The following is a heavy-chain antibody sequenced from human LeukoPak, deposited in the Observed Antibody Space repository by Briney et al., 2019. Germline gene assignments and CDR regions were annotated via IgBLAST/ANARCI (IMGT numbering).Heavy chain of an antibody. CDR2: INPSGGST. CDR1: GYTFTSYY. Sequence: ASVKVSCKASGYTFTSYYVHWVRQAPGQGLEWMGIINPSGGSTSYAQKFQGRVTMTRDTSTSTVYTELSSLRSEDTAVYYCATEVRSGWTDYWGQGTLVTVSS. J-gene: IGHJ4*02. D-gene: IGHD6-19*01. CDR3: ATEVRSGWTDY. V-gene: IGHV1-46*01.